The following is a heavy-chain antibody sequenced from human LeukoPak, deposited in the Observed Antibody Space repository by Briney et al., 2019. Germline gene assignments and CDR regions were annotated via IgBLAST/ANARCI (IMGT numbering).Heavy chain of an antibody. CDR3: ARGLPMVRGVTRRSYYFDY. V-gene: IGHV4-61*01. CDR1: GGSISSGSYC. D-gene: IGHD3-10*01. Sequence: SQTLSLTCTVSGGSISSGSYCWSWIRQPPGKGLEWIGYIYYSGSTNYNPSLKSRVTISVDTSKNQFSLKLSSVTAADTAVYYCARGLPMVRGVTRRSYYFDYWGQGTLVTVSS. J-gene: IGHJ4*02. CDR2: IYYSGST.